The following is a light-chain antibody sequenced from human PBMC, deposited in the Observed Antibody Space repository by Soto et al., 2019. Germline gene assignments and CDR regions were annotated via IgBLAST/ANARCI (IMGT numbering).Light chain of an antibody. CDR3: QQYNSYWYT. Sequence: DIQMTQSPSSLSASVGDRVTITCRASQSISSFLTWYQQKAGKAPKLLIYAASSLQSGVPSRFSGSGSGTDFTLTISSLQPEDFATYYCQQYNSYWYTFGQGTKLEIK. CDR1: QSISSF. J-gene: IGKJ2*01. V-gene: IGKV1-39*01. CDR2: AAS.